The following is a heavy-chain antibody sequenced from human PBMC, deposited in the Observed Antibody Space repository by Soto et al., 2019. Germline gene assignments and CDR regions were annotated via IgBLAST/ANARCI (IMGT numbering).Heavy chain of an antibody. Sequence: QVQLQESGPGLVKPSQTLSLTCTVSGGSISSGGYYWSWIRQHPGKGLEWVGYIYYSGSTYYNQSLKSRVTISVDTSKHQFSLKQSSVTAADTAVYYCARAERFGRRPVNYYYYGMDVWGQGSTVTVSS. D-gene: IGHD3-10*01. CDR3: ARAERFGRRPVNYYYYGMDV. CDR2: IYYSGST. CDR1: GGSISSGGYY. J-gene: IGHJ6*02. V-gene: IGHV4-31*03.